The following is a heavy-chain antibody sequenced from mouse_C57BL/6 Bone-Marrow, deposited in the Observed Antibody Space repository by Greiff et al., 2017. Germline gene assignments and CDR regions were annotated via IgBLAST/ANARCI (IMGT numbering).Heavy chain of an antibody. Sequence: VQLQQSGPELVKPGASVKISCKASGYSFTDYNMNWVKQSNGKSLEWIGVINPNYGTTSYNQKFKGKATLAVDQSSRTAYMQLNSLSSEDSAVYYCARRDYGSSYEFAYWGQGTLVTVSA. D-gene: IGHD1-1*01. CDR2: INPNYGTT. J-gene: IGHJ3*01. CDR1: GYSFTDYN. CDR3: ARRDYGSSYEFAY. V-gene: IGHV1-39*01.